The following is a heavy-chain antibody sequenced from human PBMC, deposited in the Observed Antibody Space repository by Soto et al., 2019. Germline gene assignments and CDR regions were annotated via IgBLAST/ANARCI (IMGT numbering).Heavy chain of an antibody. CDR1: VFTFTTYS. D-gene: IGHD1-1*01. CDR3: ARAEMEYNYQHSYHGMDV. Sequence: GWSLGLSCAYTVFTFTTYSMRWVSQAPGKGLEWVSSISTSNSYLYYADSVKGRFTISRDNAKNSLYLQMKSLRADDEGVYYCARAEMEYNYQHSYHGMDVWGQGTTVTVSS. J-gene: IGHJ6*02. CDR2: ISTSNSYL. V-gene: IGHV3-21*01.